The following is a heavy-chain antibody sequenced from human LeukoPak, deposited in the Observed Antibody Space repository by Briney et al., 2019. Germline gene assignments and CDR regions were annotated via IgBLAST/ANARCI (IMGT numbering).Heavy chain of an antibody. Sequence: SETLSLTCTVSGGSISGSYWSWIRQPPGKGLEYIGYIYYSGSTNYNPSLRSRVTMSVDTSKNQFSLKMSSVTAADTAVYYCARDKCSGQLVFDYWGQGSLVVVSS. CDR2: IYYSGST. CDR3: ARDKCSGQLVFDY. D-gene: IGHD6-6*01. V-gene: IGHV4-59*01. J-gene: IGHJ4*02. CDR1: GGSISGSY.